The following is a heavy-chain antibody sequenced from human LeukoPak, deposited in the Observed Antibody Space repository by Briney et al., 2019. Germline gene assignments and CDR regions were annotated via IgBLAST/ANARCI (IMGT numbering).Heavy chain of an antibody. Sequence: PGGSLRLSCADSGFTFSSYWLSWVRQAPGKGLEWLANINQDGSEMYYVDSVKGRFTISRDNGKNSLYLQINSLRSDDTAVYYCARLRVGMIVVRTTNWYFDLWGRGTLVTVSS. V-gene: IGHV3-7*01. CDR2: INQDGSEM. D-gene: IGHD3-22*01. CDR1: GFTFSSYW. CDR3: ARLRVGMIVVRTTNWYFDL. J-gene: IGHJ2*01.